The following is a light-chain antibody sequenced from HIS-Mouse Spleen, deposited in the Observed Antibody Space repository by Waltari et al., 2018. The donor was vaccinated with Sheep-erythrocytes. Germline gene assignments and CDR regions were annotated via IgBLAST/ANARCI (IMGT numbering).Light chain of an antibody. CDR3: CSYAGSSTWV. J-gene: IGLJ3*02. CDR2: DGR. CDR1: SSDVGSYNL. Sequence: QSALTQPASVSGSPGQSITISCTGTSSDVGSYNLFSWHQQHPGKAPKLMIYDGRKRPSGFSTRFSGSKSGNTASLTISGLQAEDEADYYCCSYAGSSTWVFGGGTKLTVL. V-gene: IGLV2-23*01.